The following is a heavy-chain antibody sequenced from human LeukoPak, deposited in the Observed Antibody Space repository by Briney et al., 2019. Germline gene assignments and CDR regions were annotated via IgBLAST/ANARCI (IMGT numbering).Heavy chain of an antibody. CDR3: AKGVGSTGSYFDY. V-gene: IGHV3-30*18. CDR1: GFTFSSYG. Sequence: GGSLRLSCAASGFTFSSYGRHWVRQAPGKGLEWVAVISYDASNKYYADSVKGRFTISRDNSKNTQYLQMNSLRGEDTAVYYCAKGVGSTGSYFDYWGQGTLVTVSS. D-gene: IGHD1-26*01. J-gene: IGHJ4*02. CDR2: ISYDASNK.